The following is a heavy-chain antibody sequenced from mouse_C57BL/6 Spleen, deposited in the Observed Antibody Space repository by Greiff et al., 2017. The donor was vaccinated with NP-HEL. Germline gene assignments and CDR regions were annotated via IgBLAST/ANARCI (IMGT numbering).Heavy chain of an antibody. J-gene: IGHJ4*01. CDR3: ARFFYDYDGYAMGC. V-gene: IGHV1-82*01. CDR2: IYPGDGDT. CDR1: GYAFSSSW. D-gene: IGHD2-4*01. Sequence: QVQLQQSGPELVKPGASVKISCKASGYAFSSSWMNWVKQRPGKGLEWIGRIYPGDGDTNYNGKFKGKATLTADKSSSTAYMQLSSLTSEDSAVYFCARFFYDYDGYAMGCWGKGTSVTVSS.